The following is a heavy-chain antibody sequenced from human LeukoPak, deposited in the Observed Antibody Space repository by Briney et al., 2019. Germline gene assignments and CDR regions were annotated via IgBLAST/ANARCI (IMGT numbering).Heavy chain of an antibody. Sequence: GGSRRLSWAASGFSLCNYWMSWVRGAPGKWLEWVANIKQDGSKLSYVDSVKCRFTVSRDKAKNSLYLQMNSLRVEDTAVYYCAREIYMDVWGKGTTVTVSS. J-gene: IGHJ6*03. V-gene: IGHV3-7*01. CDR1: GFSLCNYW. CDR2: IKQDGSKL. CDR3: AREIYMDV.